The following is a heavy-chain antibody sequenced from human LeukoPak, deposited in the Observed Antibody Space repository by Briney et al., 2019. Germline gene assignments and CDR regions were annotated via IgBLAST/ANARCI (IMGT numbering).Heavy chain of an antibody. V-gene: IGHV1-58*02. J-gene: IGHJ4*02. Sequence: TSVKVSCEASGFTFTNSAMHWVRQARGQRLEWIGWIVVGSANTNYAQKFQERVTITRDMSTSTAYMELSSLRSEDTAVYYCAADLQAAGDLDYWGQGTLVTVSS. CDR1: GFTFTNSA. CDR3: AADLQAAGDLDY. D-gene: IGHD6-13*01. CDR2: IVVGSANT.